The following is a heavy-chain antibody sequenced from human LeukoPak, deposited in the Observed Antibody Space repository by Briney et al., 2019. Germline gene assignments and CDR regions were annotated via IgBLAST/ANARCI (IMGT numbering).Heavy chain of an antibody. D-gene: IGHD3-9*01. CDR2: INHSGST. CDR3: ARGPNYILTGYYKGGPYYYYGMDV. Sequence: PSETLSLTCAVYGGSFSGYYWSWIRQPPGKGLEWIGEINHSGSTNYNPSLTSRVTISVDTSKNQFSLKLSSVTAADTAVYYCARGPNYILTGYYKGGPYYYYGMDVWGKGTTVTVSS. V-gene: IGHV4-34*01. CDR1: GGSFSGYY. J-gene: IGHJ6*04.